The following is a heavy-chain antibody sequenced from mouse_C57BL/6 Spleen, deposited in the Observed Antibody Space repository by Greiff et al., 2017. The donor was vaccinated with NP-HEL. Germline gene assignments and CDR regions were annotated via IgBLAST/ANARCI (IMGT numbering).Heavy chain of an antibody. Sequence: VQLKQSGPGLVKPSQSLSLTCTVTGYSITSGYGWNWIRQFPGNKLEWMGYISYSGSTNYNPSLKSRSSITRDTSNNQFFLQLNSVTTEDTATYYCARTARIKYWGQGTTLTVSS. J-gene: IGHJ2*01. D-gene: IGHD1-2*01. CDR1: GYSITSGYG. V-gene: IGHV3-2*02. CDR2: ISYSGST. CDR3: ARTARIKY.